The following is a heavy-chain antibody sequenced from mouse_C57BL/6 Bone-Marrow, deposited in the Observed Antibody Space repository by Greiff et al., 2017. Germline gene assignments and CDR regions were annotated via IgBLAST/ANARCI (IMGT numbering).Heavy chain of an antibody. J-gene: IGHJ3*01. Sequence: QVQLQQSGAELVRPGTSVKVSCKASGYAFTNYLIEWVKQRPGQGLEWIGVINPGCGGTNYNEKFKGKATLTADKSSSTAYRQLSSLTSEDSAVYFCARCPWFADWGQGTLVTVSA. V-gene: IGHV1-54*01. CDR1: GYAFTNYL. CDR2: INPGCGGT. CDR3: ARCPWFAD.